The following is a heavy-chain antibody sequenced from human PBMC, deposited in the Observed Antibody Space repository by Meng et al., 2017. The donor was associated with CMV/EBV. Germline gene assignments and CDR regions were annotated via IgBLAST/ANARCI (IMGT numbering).Heavy chain of an antibody. CDR2: IYYTGST. CDR1: GDSISSSSYY. J-gene: IGHJ4*02. D-gene: IGHD2-2*01. V-gene: IGHV4-39*01. Sequence: SETLSLTCTVSGDSISSSSYYWGWIRQPPGKGLEWIGSIYYTGSTYYNPSLKSRVTISVDTSKNQFSLKLSAVTAADTAVYYCARTGPTRFCSTTSCSFFDYWGQGTLVTVSS. CDR3: ARTGPTRFCSTTSCSFFDY.